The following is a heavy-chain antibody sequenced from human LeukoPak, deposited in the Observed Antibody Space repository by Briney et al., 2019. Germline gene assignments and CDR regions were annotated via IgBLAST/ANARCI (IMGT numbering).Heavy chain of an antibody. J-gene: IGHJ4*02. CDR3: TSGQWLANNDY. CDR2: MYHSGST. V-gene: IGHV4-38-2*01. CDR1: GCSISSGYY. Sequence: SETLSLTCAVSGCSISSGYYWGWIRQPPGKGLEWIGSMYHSGSTHYNPSLKSRVTISLDTSKNQFSLKLSSVTAADTAVYYCTSGQWLANNDYWGQGTLVTVSS. D-gene: IGHD6-19*01.